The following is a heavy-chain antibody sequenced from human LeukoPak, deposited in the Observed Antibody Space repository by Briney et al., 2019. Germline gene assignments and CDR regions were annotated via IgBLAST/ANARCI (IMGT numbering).Heavy chain of an antibody. V-gene: IGHV4-59*08. D-gene: IGHD3-16*02. Sequence: SETLSLTCTVSAGSISAYYWTWIRQPPGKGLEWIGYTSDSGSSNYKSSLKSRVSMSVDTSKRQFSLTLTSVTAADTAVYYCARIVRQDGGYLDLWGRGSLVTVSS. CDR1: AGSISAYY. J-gene: IGHJ2*01. CDR2: TSDSGSS. CDR3: ARIVRQDGGYLDL.